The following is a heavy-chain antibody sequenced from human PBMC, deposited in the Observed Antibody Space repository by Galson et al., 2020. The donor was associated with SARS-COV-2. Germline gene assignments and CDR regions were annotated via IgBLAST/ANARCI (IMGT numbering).Heavy chain of an antibody. CDR3: ARAFEAYGMDV. CDR1: GGSISSGGYY. CDR2: IYYSGSS. J-gene: IGHJ6*02. V-gene: IGHV4-31*03. Sequence: SETLSLTCTVSGGSISSGGYYWSWIRQHPGKGLEWIGYIYYSGSSYYNPSLKSRVTISVDTSKNQFSLKLSSVTAADTAVYYCARAFEAYGMDVWGQGTTVTVSS.